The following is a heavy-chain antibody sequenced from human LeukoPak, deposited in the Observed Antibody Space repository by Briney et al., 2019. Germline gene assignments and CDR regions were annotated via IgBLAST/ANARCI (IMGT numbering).Heavy chain of an antibody. D-gene: IGHD1-26*01. V-gene: IGHV4-39*07. J-gene: IGHJ5*02. Sequence: PSETLSLTCTVSDGSISTSSYYWGWVRQPPGTGLEWIGNIFYSGSTYYSPSLKSRVTISVDTSENQFSLKLNSVTAADTAVYYCARDGSYYRDWFDPWGQGTLVTVS. CDR2: IFYSGST. CDR1: DGSISTSSYY. CDR3: ARDGSYYRDWFDP.